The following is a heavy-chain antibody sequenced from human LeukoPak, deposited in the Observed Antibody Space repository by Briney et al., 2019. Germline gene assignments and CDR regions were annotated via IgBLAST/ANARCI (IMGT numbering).Heavy chain of an antibody. Sequence: GRSLRLSCAASGFTFSSYAMSWVRRAPGKGLELVSAISASGNNTYYTDSVKGRFTISRDNSKSTLYLQMNSLRAEDTAVYYCVKDHWGSYYSLFDYWGQGTLVTVSS. D-gene: IGHD1-26*01. V-gene: IGHV3-23*01. J-gene: IGHJ4*02. CDR1: GFTFSSYA. CDR2: ISASGNNT. CDR3: VKDHWGSYYSLFDY.